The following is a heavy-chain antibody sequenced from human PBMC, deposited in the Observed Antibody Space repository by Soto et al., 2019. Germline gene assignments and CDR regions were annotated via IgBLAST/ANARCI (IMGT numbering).Heavy chain of an antibody. Sequence: PVGSLRLSCAASGFTFSSYAMSWVRQAPGKGLEWVSAISGSGGSTYYADSVKGRFTISRDNSKNTLYLQMNSLRAEDTAVYYCAKVSSSRDQNWFDPWGQGTLVTVSS. J-gene: IGHJ5*02. D-gene: IGHD6-13*01. CDR3: AKVSSSRDQNWFDP. CDR2: ISGSGGST. CDR1: GFTFSSYA. V-gene: IGHV3-23*01.